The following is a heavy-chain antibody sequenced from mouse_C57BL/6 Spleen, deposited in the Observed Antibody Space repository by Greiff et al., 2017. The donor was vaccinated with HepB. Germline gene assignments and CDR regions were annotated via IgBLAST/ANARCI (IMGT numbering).Heavy chain of an antibody. CDR2: IYPGDGDT. V-gene: IGHV1-82*01. D-gene: IGHD1-1*01. CDR1: GYAFSSSW. CDR3: ARFPVSTTVVARSVDY. J-gene: IGHJ2*01. Sequence: QVQLQQSGPELVKPGASVKISCKASGYAFSSSWMNWVKQRPGTGLEWIGRIYPGDGDTNDNGKFKGKATLTADKSSSTAYMQLSSVTSEDFAIYFCARFPVSTTVVARSVDYWGQGTNLTVSS.